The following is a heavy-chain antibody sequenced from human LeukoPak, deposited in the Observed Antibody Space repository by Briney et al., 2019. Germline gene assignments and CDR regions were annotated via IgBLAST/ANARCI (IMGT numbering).Heavy chain of an antibody. V-gene: IGHV3-48*04. CDR2: ISSSSIPI. J-gene: IGHJ4*02. CDR3: ARDRGGSYSAIDY. D-gene: IGHD2-15*01. CDR1: GFTFSSYS. Sequence: GGSLRLSCAASGFTFSSYSLNWVRQAPGKGLEWVSFISSSSIPIYYADSVKGRFTISRDNAENSLYLQMNSLRAEDTAVYYCARDRGGSYSAIDYWGQGTLVTVSS.